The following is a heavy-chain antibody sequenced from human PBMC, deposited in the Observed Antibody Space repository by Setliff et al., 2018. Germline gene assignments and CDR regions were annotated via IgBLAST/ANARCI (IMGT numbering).Heavy chain of an antibody. CDR1: GDSISSGIYH. Sequence: SETLSLTCTVSGDSISSGIYHWTWIRQPAGKGLEWIGHFHTGGSTNYNRSLRSRVSISVDTSKNQFSLKLSSVTAADTATYYCARAGPTVTFFRVLVISWWDPWGQGSLVTVSS. D-gene: IGHD3-3*01. V-gene: IGHV4-61*09. CDR2: FHTGGST. CDR3: ARAGPTVTFFRVLVISWWDP. J-gene: IGHJ5*02.